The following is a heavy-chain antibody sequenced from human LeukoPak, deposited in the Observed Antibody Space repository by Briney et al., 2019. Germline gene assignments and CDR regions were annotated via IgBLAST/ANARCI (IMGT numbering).Heavy chain of an antibody. CDR1: GFXFSTYS. J-gene: IGHJ4*02. V-gene: IGHV3-48*02. D-gene: IGHD2/OR15-2a*01. Sequence: GGSLRLSCAASGFXFSTYSINWVRQAPGKGLEWVSYISGSSSEIYYADSVKGRFTISRDTAKNSLYLQMNSLRDADTAVYYCARDFIYAFDYWGQGTLVSVSS. CDR2: ISGSSSEI. CDR3: ARDFIYAFDY.